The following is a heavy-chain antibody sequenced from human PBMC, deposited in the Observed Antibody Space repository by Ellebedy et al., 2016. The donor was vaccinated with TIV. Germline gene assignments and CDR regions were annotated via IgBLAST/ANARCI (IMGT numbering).Heavy chain of an antibody. CDR3: GRLPGPRVGIDY. CDR2: IYHSGST. Sequence: SETLSLTCAVSGGSISSGGSSWSWFRQPPGTGLEWIGYIYHSGSTYYNPSLKSRVTMSLDRSKNQFSLKLTSVTAADTAVYYCGRLPGPRVGIDYWGQGTLVTVSS. J-gene: IGHJ4*02. CDR1: GGSISSGGSS. V-gene: IGHV4-30-2*01. D-gene: IGHD1-14*01.